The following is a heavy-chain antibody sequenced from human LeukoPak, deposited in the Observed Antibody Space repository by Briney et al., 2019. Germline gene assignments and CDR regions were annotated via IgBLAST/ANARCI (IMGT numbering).Heavy chain of an antibody. CDR2: INTNTGNP. V-gene: IGHV7-4-1*02. D-gene: IGHD3-22*01. J-gene: IGHJ4*02. CDR1: GYTFTSYA. CDR3: ARDLRPYYDSSGALDY. Sequence: VASVKVSCKASGYTFTSYAMNWVRQAPGQGLEWMGWINTNTGNPTYAQGFTGRFVFSLDTSVSTAYLQISSLKAEDTAVYYCARDLRPYYDSSGALDYWGQGTLVTVSS.